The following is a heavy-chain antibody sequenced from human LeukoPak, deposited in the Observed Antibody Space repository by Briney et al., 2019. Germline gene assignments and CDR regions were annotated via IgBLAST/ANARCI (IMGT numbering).Heavy chain of an antibody. V-gene: IGHV4-38-2*02. J-gene: IGHJ4*02. CDR3: ARGFCSGGTCGFDY. CDR2: IYHSGST. D-gene: IGHD2-15*01. Sequence: SETLSLTCSVSGYSISSGYYWGWIRQPPGKGLEWIGTIYHSGSTYYNPSLKSRVTISLDTSRNQFSLKLSSVTAADTAVYYCARGFCSGGTCGFDYWGQGTRSPSPQ. CDR1: GYSISSGYY.